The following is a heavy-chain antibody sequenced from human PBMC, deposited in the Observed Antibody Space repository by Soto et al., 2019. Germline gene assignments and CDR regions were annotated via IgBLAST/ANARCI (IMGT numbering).Heavy chain of an antibody. Sequence: EVQLVESEGGLVQPGGSLRLSCEASGFIFTTSDMSWVRQAPGKGLEWISSITITGDTTHYADSVKGRFTISRDNSRNTVYLQMNSLRVADPAVYYCGKGGGGDHGYWGQGTLVAVSS. CDR2: ITITGDTT. D-gene: IGHD2-21*02. CDR1: GFIFTTSD. V-gene: IGHV3-23*04. CDR3: GKGGGGDHGY. J-gene: IGHJ4*02.